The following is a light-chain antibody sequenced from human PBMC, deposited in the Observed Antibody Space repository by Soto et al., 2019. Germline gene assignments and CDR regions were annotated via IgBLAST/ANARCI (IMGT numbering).Light chain of an antibody. V-gene: IGKV1-5*01. CDR3: QQYNSYPLT. CDR1: QSISSW. Sequence: DIQMTQSPSTLSASVGDRVTTTCRASQSISSWLAWYQQKPGKAPKLLIYDASSLESGVPSRFSGSGSGTEIPLTICSLQPDFFATYYCQQYNSYPLTFGGGTKVDI. CDR2: DAS. J-gene: IGKJ4*01.